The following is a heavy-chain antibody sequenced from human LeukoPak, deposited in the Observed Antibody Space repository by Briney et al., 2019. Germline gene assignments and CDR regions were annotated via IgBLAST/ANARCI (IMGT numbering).Heavy chain of an antibody. CDR3: AKFTRSLEWLLGHYYGMDV. CDR1: GFTFSSYG. D-gene: IGHD3-3*01. V-gene: IGHV3-30*18. CDR2: ISYDGSNK. Sequence: GGSLRLSCAASGFTFSSYGMYWVRQAPGKGLEWVAVISYDGSNKYYADSVKGRFTISRDNSKNTLYLQMNSLRAEDTAVYYCAKFTRSLEWLLGHYYGMDVWGQGTTVTVSS. J-gene: IGHJ6*02.